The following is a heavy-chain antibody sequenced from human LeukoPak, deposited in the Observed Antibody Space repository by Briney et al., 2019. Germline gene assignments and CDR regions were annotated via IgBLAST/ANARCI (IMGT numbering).Heavy chain of an antibody. V-gene: IGHV3-21*01. CDR1: GFTFSIYS. Sequence: GGSLRLSCAASGFTFSIYSMNWVRQAPGKGLEWVSSISSSSSYIYYADSVKGRFTISRDNAKNSLYLQMNSLRAEDTAVYYCAGDSPVMTTAFDYWGQGALVTVSS. CDR3: AGDSPVMTTAFDY. D-gene: IGHD1-14*01. CDR2: ISSSSSYI. J-gene: IGHJ4*02.